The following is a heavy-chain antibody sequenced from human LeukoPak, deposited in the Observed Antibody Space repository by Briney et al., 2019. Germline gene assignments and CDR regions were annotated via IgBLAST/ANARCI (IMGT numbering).Heavy chain of an antibody. CDR2: ISGSGGST. CDR1: GFTFSSYA. J-gene: IGHJ4*02. CDR3: AKERSYDSSGYPGCFDY. Sequence: QPGGSLRLSCAASGFTFSSYAMSWVRQAPGKGLEWVSAISGSGGSTYYADSVKGRFTISRDNSKNTLYLQMNSLRAEDTAVYYCAKERSYDSSGYPGCFDYWGQGTLVTVSS. D-gene: IGHD3-22*01. V-gene: IGHV3-23*01.